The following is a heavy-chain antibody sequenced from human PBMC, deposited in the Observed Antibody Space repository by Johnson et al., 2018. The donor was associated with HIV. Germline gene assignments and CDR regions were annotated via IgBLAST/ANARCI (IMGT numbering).Heavy chain of an antibody. CDR3: AKESETYGGNIGFEHPFDI. J-gene: IGHJ3*02. CDR1: GFTFSSYG. CDR2: IWYDGSNK. Sequence: QVQLVESGGGVVQPGRSLRLSCAASGFTFSSYGMHWVRQAPGKGLEWVAVIWYDGSNKYYADSVKGRFTISRDNSKNTLYLQMNSLRAEDTAVYYCAKESETYGGNIGFEHPFDIWGQGTMVTVSS. D-gene: IGHD4-23*01. V-gene: IGHV3-33*06.